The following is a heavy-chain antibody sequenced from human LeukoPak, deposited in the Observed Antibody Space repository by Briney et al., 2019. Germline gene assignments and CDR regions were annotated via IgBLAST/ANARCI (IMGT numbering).Heavy chain of an antibody. V-gene: IGHV1-18*01. Sequence: ASVKVSCKASGYTFTSYGISWVRQAPGQGLGWMGWISAYNGNTNYAQKLQGRVTMTTDTSTSTAYMELRSLRSDDTAVYYCARTQFDWLSYYYGMDVWGQGTTVTVSS. J-gene: IGHJ6*02. D-gene: IGHD3-9*01. CDR3: ARTQFDWLSYYYGMDV. CDR1: GYTFTSYG. CDR2: ISAYNGNT.